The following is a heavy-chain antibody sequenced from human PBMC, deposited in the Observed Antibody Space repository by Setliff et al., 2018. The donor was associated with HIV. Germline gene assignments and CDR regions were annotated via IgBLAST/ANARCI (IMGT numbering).Heavy chain of an antibody. D-gene: IGHD3-22*01. CDR3: ARSLVPSGYYYGRHAFDI. J-gene: IGHJ3*02. Sequence: ASETLSLTCSVSGASIRGHYWSWIRQSPGKGLEWIGNIYYSENTNYNPSFKSRVTISVDTSKNQFSLRVNSVTAADTAVYYCARSLVPSGYYYGRHAFDIWGRGTKVTVSS. CDR2: IYYSENT. CDR1: GASIRGHY. V-gene: IGHV4-59*08.